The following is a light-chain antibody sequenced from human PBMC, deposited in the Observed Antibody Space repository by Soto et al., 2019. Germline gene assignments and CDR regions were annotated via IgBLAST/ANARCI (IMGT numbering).Light chain of an antibody. Sequence: AIQLTQSPSSLSASVGDRVTITCRASQGISSALAWYQQKPGKAPKLLIYDASSLESGVPSRFSGSGSGTDFTLTISSLQPEDFATYYCQQLNSYPITFCQGTRLEIK. CDR2: DAS. J-gene: IGKJ5*01. V-gene: IGKV1-13*02. CDR1: QGISSA. CDR3: QQLNSYPIT.